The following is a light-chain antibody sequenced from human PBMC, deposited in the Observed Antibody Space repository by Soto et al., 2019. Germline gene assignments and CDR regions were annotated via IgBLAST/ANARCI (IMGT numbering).Light chain of an antibody. CDR2: GAS. V-gene: IGKV3-20*01. J-gene: IGKJ3*01. CDR3: QQYGSSLFT. CDR1: QSVRSSF. Sequence: IVMAPSRGALTLSSGERATLSCRASQSVRSSFLTWYQQKPGQAPRLVTYGASTGATAFPDRFSGSGSGTDFTLTISRLEPEDFAVYYCQQYGSSLFTFGPGTKVDIK.